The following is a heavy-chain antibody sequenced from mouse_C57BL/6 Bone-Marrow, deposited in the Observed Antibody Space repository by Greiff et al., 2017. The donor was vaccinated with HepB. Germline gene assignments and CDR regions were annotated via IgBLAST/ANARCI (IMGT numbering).Heavy chain of an antibody. V-gene: IGHV5-17*01. CDR2: ISSGSSTI. Sequence: EVMLVESGGGLVKPGGSLKLSCAASGFTFSDYGMHWVRQAPEKGLEWVAYISSGSSTIYYADTVKGRFTISRDNAKNTLFLQMTSLRSEDTAMYYCARKDSNYSYYYAMDYWGQGTSVTVSS. D-gene: IGHD2-5*01. CDR1: GFTFSDYG. CDR3: ARKDSNYSYYYAMDY. J-gene: IGHJ4*01.